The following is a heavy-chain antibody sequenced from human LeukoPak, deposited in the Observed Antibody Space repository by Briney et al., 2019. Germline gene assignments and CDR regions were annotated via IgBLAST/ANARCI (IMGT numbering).Heavy chain of an antibody. CDR2: ISGSGGST. Sequence: GGSLRLSCAASGFTFSSYAMSWVRQAPGKGLEWVSAISGSGGSTYYADSVKGRFTISRDNSKNTLYLQMNSLRAEDTAVYYCFLSANYYYYGMDVWGQGTTVTVSS. D-gene: IGHD4/OR15-4a*01. V-gene: IGHV3-23*01. CDR3: FLSANYYYYGMDV. CDR1: GFTFSSYA. J-gene: IGHJ6*02.